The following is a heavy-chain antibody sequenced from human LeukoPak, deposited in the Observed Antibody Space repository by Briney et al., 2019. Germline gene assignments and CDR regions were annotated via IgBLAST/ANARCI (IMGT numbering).Heavy chain of an antibody. Sequence: PSETLSLTCTVSGGSISSSSYYWGWIRQPPGKGLEWIGSIYYSGSTYYNPSLKSRVTISVDTSKNQFSLKLSSVTAADTAVYYCASQMATITGVDYWGQGTLVTVSS. CDR3: ASQMATITGVDY. V-gene: IGHV4-39*01. J-gene: IGHJ4*02. CDR1: GGSISSSSYY. D-gene: IGHD5-24*01. CDR2: IYYSGST.